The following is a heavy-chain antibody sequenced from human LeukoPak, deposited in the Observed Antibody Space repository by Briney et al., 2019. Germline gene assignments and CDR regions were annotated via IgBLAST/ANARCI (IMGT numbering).Heavy chain of an antibody. CDR2: FDPEDGET. CDR3: ATVPHMVRGVIWFDP. CDR1: GYTLTELS. D-gene: IGHD3-10*01. J-gene: IGHJ5*02. V-gene: IGHV1-24*01. Sequence: ASVKVSCKVSGYTLTELSMHWVRQAPGKGLEWMGGFDPEDGETIYAQKFQGRVTMTEDTSTDIAYMELSSLRSEDTAVYYCATVPHMVRGVIWFDPWGQGTLVTVSS.